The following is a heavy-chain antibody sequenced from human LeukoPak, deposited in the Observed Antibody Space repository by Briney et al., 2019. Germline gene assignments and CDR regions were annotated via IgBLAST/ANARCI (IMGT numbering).Heavy chain of an antibody. CDR3: AREDITVTPTGETGWFDP. V-gene: IGHV1-46*01. J-gene: IGHJ5*02. CDR1: GYTFTSYY. Sequence: GASVKVSCNASGYTFTSYYMHWVRQAPGQGLEWMGIINPSGGSTSYAQKFQGRVTMTRDTSTSTVYMELSSLRSEDTAVYYCAREDITVTPTGETGWFDPWGQGTLVTVSS. CDR2: INPSGGST. D-gene: IGHD4-17*01.